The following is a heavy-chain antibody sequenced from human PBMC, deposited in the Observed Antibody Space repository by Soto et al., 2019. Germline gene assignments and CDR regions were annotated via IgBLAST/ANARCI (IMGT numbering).Heavy chain of an antibody. J-gene: IGHJ5*02. CDR1: GGSISRDY. D-gene: IGHD2-2*01. Sequence: PSETLSLTCTVSGGSISRDYWSWIRQPPGKGLEWIGYIYYSGSTNYNPSLKSRVTISVDTSKNQFSLKLSSVTAADTAVYYCARVPDRWGQGTLVTVSS. CDR2: IYYSGST. V-gene: IGHV4-59*12. CDR3: ARVPDR.